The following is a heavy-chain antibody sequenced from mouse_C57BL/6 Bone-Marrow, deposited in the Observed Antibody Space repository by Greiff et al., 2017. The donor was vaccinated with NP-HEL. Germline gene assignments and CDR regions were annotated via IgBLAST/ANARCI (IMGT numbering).Heavy chain of an antibody. CDR1: GYAFSSYW. CDR2: IYPGDGDT. Sequence: SGASVKISCKASGYAFSSYWMNWVKQRPGKGLEWIGQIYPGDGDTNYNGKFKGKATLTADKSSSTAYMQLSSLTSEDSAVYFCARRDFSPFITTVVGAMDYWGQGTSVTVSS. D-gene: IGHD1-1*01. J-gene: IGHJ4*01. CDR3: ARRDFSPFITTVVGAMDY. V-gene: IGHV1-80*01.